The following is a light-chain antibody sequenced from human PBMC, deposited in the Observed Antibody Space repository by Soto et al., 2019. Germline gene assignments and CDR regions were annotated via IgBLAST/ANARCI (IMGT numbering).Light chain of an antibody. J-gene: IGKJ1*01. Sequence: EIVLTQSPGTLSLSPGERATLSCRASQSISSTYLAWYQQKPGQGPRLLIYGISRRATGIPDRFSGSGSGTDFTLTISRLEPEDFAVYYCQQYGNSPRTFGQGTKVDI. CDR3: QQYGNSPRT. V-gene: IGKV3-20*01. CDR1: QSISSTY. CDR2: GIS.